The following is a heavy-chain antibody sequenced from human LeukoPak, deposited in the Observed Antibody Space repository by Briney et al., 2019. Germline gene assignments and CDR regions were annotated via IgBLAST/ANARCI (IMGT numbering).Heavy chain of an antibody. J-gene: IGHJ6*04. V-gene: IGHV4-4*07. CDR1: GGSISSYY. CDR3: ARINPDV. CDR2: IYTSGST. Sequence: SETLSLTCTVSGGSISSYYWSWIRQPAGKGLEWIRRIYTSGSTNYNPSLKSRVTISIDKSKNQFSLKLSSATAADTAVYYCARINPDVWGKGNTVTISS.